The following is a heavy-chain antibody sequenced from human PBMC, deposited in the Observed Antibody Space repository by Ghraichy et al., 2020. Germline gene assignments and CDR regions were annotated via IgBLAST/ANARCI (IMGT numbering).Heavy chain of an antibody. D-gene: IGHD2-15*01. CDR2: IYHSGST. CDR1: GGSISSGGYS. V-gene: IGHV4-30-2*01. CDR3: ARGGRLNWFDP. J-gene: IGHJ5*02. Sequence: SETLSLTCAVSGGSISSGGYSWSWIRQPPGKGLEWIGYIYHSGSTYYNPSLKSRVTISVDMSKNQFSLKLSSVTAADTAVYYCARGGRLNWFDPWGQGTLVTVSS.